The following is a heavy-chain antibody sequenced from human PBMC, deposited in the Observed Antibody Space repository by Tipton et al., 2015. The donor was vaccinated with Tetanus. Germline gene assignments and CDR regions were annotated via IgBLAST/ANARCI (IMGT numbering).Heavy chain of an antibody. CDR2: VWYDGSRQ. J-gene: IGHJ4*02. CDR1: GFTFNGYG. V-gene: IGHV3-33*01. CDR3: AREADCSGGSCFSGDFDN. D-gene: IGHD2-15*01. Sequence: SGFTFNGYGMHWVRQAPGKGLEWLALVWYDGSRQYYADSVKGRFTISRDNSKNTVDLQMNSLRAEDTAVYYCAREADCSGGSCFSGDFDNWGQGTQVTVSS.